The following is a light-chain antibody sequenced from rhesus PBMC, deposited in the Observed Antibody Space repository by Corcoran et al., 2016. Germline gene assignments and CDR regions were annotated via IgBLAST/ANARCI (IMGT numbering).Light chain of an antibody. CDR3: AAWDDRLRSYM. J-gene: IGLJ1*01. Sequence: QSVLTQPPSASGAPGQSVTISCAGSRSNIGGNHVYWYQQLPGTAPKLLIYYNNQRPSGVPDRFSGSKSGTSASLAITGLRSEDEADYYCAAWDDRLRSYMFGTGTQLTVL. V-gene: IGLV1S4*01. CDR1: RSNIGGNH. CDR2: YNN.